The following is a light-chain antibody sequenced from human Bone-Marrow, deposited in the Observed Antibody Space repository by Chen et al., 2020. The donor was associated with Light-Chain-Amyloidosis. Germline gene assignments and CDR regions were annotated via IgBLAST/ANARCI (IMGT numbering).Light chain of an antibody. J-gene: IGLJ2*01. CDR1: SSDVGGYNY. CDR2: DVS. Sequence: QSALTQPASVSGSPGQSITISCTGTSSDVGGYNYVSWYQQHPGKAHKLMIYDVSNRPSGVSTRFSGSKSGNTASLTISGRQAEDEADYYCSSYTSSSTLVVFGGGTKLTVL. V-gene: IGLV2-14*01. CDR3: SSYTSSSTLVV.